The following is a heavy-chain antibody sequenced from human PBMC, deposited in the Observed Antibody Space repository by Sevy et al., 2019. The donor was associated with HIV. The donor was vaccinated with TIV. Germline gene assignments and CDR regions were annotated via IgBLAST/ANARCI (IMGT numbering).Heavy chain of an antibody. Sequence: GGSLRLSCAASRFTFSTYAMSWVRQAPGKGLEWASVISGSDGSTYYADSVKRRFTISRDNSKNTLYLQMNSLRAEDTAVYYCAKDRVVGAKTGGDAFDIWGQGTTVTVSS. CDR3: AKDRVVGAKTGGDAFDI. J-gene: IGHJ3*02. CDR2: ISGSDGST. D-gene: IGHD1-26*01. CDR1: RFTFSTYA. V-gene: IGHV3-23*01.